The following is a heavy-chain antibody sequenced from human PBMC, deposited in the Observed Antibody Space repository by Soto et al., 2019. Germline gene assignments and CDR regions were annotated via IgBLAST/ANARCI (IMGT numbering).Heavy chain of an antibody. Sequence: SETLSHTCAVYGGNFRGHYWSWISKQPGKGLEWIGEINHSGSTNYNPSLKSRVTISVDTSKNQFSLKLSSVTAADTTVYYCARTLAYLRGYYGIYSYNWFDPWGQGTLGTVSS. CDR3: ARTLAYLRGYYGIYSYNWFDP. CDR2: INHSGST. CDR1: GGNFRGHY. J-gene: IGHJ5*02. V-gene: IGHV4-34*01. D-gene: IGHD3-22*01.